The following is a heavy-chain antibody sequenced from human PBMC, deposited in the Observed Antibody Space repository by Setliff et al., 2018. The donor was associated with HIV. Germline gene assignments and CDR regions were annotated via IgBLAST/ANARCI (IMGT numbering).Heavy chain of an antibody. D-gene: IGHD3-16*01. CDR1: GGTFSTYS. CDR2: IIPIFGKT. J-gene: IGHJ4*02. V-gene: IGHV1-69*06. CDR3: ARSSYYDVNSPFDY. Sequence: SVKVSCKGFGGTFSTYSLSWVRQAPGQGLEWMGGIIPIFGKTNYAQKFQGRVTITADKSTTTAFMDLSGLRSEDTAVYYCARSSYYDVNSPFDYWGQGTRVTVSS.